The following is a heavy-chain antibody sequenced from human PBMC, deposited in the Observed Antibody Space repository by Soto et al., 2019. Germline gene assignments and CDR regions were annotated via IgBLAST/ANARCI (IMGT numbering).Heavy chain of an antibody. CDR3: AKDRLLTYYYDSSGYYHDAFDI. Sequence: GGSLRLSCAASGFTFSSYAMSWVRQAPGKGLEWVSAISGSGGSTYYAGSVKGRFTISRDNSKNTLYLQMNSLRAEDTAVYYCAKDRLLTYYYDSSGYYHDAFDIWGQGTMVTVSS. D-gene: IGHD3-22*01. V-gene: IGHV3-23*01. J-gene: IGHJ3*02. CDR1: GFTFSSYA. CDR2: ISGSGGST.